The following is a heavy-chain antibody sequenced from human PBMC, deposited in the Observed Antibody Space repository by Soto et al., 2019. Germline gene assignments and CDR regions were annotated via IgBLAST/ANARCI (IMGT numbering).Heavy chain of an antibody. CDR1: GYTFTDYG. J-gene: IGHJ4*02. CDR2: ISPYNGNT. D-gene: IGHD3-22*01. Sequence: QVQLLQSGAEVKKPGASVKVSCKASGYTFTDYGINWVRQAPGQGLEWMGYISPYNGNTHSAEKFRARLTLTTDTSTSTAYMELTSLRLDDTAVYYCTDDSSGFFYYWGQGTLVTVSS. V-gene: IGHV1-18*01. CDR3: TDDSSGFFYY.